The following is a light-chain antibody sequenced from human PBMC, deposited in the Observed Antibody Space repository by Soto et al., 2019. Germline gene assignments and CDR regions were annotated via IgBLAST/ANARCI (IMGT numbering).Light chain of an antibody. CDR3: QSYDSSLSGYV. CDR2: GNS. J-gene: IGLJ1*01. V-gene: IGLV1-40*01. Sequence: QSVLTQPPSVYGAPGQRVTISCTGISSNIRAGYDVHWYQQLPGTAPKLLIYGNSNRPSGVPDRFSGSKSGTSASLAITGLQAEDEADYYCQSYDSSLSGYVFGTGTKVTVL. CDR1: SSNIRAGYD.